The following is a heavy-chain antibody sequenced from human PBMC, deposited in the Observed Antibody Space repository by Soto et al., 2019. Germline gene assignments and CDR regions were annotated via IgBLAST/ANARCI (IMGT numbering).Heavy chain of an antibody. CDR3: ARGGRITIFGVVTSYYYYGMDV. D-gene: IGHD3-3*01. Sequence: PSETLSLTCAVYCGSFSGYYWSWIRQPPGKGLEWIGEINHSGSTNYNPSLKSRVTISVDTSKNQFSLKLSSVTAADTAVYYCARGGRITIFGVVTSYYYYGMDVWGQGTTVTVSS. J-gene: IGHJ6*02. V-gene: IGHV4-34*01. CDR1: CGSFSGYY. CDR2: INHSGST.